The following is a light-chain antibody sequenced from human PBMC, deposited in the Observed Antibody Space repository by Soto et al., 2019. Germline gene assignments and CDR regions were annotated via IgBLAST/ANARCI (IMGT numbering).Light chain of an antibody. CDR1: QSVSSD. J-gene: IGKJ2*01. CDR2: GAS. CDR3: QQYANWPPT. Sequence: DMVRTQSPATLSVSPGERATLSGRATQSVSSDLAWYQQKPGQAPRLLIYGASTRATDIAGRFSGSGSGTEFTLTISSLQSEDSAVSYCQQYANWPPTCGQGTKLEI. V-gene: IGKV3-15*01.